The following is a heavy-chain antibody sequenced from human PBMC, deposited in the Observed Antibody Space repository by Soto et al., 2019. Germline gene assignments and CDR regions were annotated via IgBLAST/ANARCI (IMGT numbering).Heavy chain of an antibody. CDR2: INHSGST. CDR3: ARDKITGLFDY. J-gene: IGHJ4*02. V-gene: IGHV4-39*07. Sequence: ETLYLNRTDSGGYISSNNYHRTWIRQPPGTGLEWIGEINHSGSTNYNPSLKSRVTISVDTSKNQFSLKLTSVTAADTAVYYCARDKITGLFDYWGQGTLVTVSS. CDR1: GGYISSNNYH. D-gene: IGHD2-8*02.